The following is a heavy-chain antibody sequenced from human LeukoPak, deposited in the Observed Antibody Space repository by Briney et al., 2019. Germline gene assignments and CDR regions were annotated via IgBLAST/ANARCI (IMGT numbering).Heavy chain of an antibody. V-gene: IGHV3-48*04. CDR1: GFTFGSYS. J-gene: IGHJ4*02. Sequence: GGSLRLSCAASGFTFGSYSMNWVRQAPGKGLQWISYVSGSSSTMYYADAVKGRFTISRDNAKNSLYLQMNSLRAEDTAVYYCARDAGATMVYWGQGTLVTVSS. CDR3: ARDAGATMVY. CDR2: VSGSSSTM. D-gene: IGHD1-26*01.